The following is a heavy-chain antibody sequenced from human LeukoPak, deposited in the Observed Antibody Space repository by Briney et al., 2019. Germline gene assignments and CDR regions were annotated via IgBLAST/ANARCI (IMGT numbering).Heavy chain of an antibody. CDR2: IKPDGSEI. V-gene: IGHV3-7*01. CDR3: ARDLLGPSYSHSSGWSRNDC. Sequence: PGGSLRLSCSAPGFTFSDYWMMWVRQAPGKGLEWVANIKPDGSEIYYVDSVKGRFTISRDNAKHALYLQMNSLRAEDTAVYYCARDLLGPSYSHSSGWSRNDCWGQGTLVTVSS. D-gene: IGHD6-19*01. CDR1: GFTFSDYW. J-gene: IGHJ4*02.